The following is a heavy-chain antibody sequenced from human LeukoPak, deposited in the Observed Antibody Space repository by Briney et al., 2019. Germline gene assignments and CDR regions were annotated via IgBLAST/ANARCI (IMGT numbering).Heavy chain of an antibody. CDR1: GFTFSDYY. J-gene: IGHJ4*02. CDR3: ARDSPGDPVDY. CDR2: ISSSSSYT. Sequence: GGSLRLSCAASGFTFSDYYMSWICEAPGEGLEWVSYISSSSSYTNYADSVKGRFTISRDNAKNSLYLQMNSLRAEDTAVCYCARDSPGDPVDYWGQGTLVTVSS. V-gene: IGHV3-11*06. D-gene: IGHD7-27*01.